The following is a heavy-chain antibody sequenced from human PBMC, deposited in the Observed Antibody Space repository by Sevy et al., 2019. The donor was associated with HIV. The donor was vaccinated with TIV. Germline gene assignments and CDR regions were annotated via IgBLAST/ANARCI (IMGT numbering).Heavy chain of an antibody. CDR2: IWYDGSNK. V-gene: IGHV3-33*01. D-gene: IGHD3-22*01. Sequence: EGSLRLSCAASGFTFSSYGMHWVRQAPGKGLEWVALIWYDGSNKYYADSVKGRFTISRDNSKNTLNLQMYSLGAEDTAVYYCVSGAYYYESRTENFDYWGQGTLVTVSS. J-gene: IGHJ4*02. CDR1: GFTFSSYG. CDR3: VSGAYYYESRTENFDY.